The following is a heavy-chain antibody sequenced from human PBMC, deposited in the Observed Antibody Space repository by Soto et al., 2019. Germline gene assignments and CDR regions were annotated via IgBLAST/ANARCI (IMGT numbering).Heavy chain of an antibody. CDR3: ARVGYCYGPDYYYRMDV. CDR2: ISAYNGNT. D-gene: IGHD5-18*01. J-gene: IGHJ6*02. CDR1: GYTLTSYG. V-gene: IGHV1-18*04. Sequence: GGTVKVYCTSSGYTLTSYGISWVRQAPGQGLEWMGWISAYNGNTNYAQKLQGRVTMTTDTSTSTAYMELRSLRSDDTAVYYCARVGYCYGPDYYYRMDVWAQGATVTVSS.